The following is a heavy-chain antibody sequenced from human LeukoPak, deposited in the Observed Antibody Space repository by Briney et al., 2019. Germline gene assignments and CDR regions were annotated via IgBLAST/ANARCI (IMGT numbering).Heavy chain of an antibody. V-gene: IGHV3-74*01. D-gene: IGHD1-1*01. J-gene: IGHJ4*02. CDR3: ARGGPGTGMDY. CDR2: INNDEITT. CDR1: GFTFSSLW. Sequence: QPGGSLRLSCAASGFTFSSLWMHWVRQAPGKGLVWVSRINNDEITTTYADSVKGRFTISRDNAKNTLYLQMNSLRAEDTAIYYCARGGPGTGMDYWGQGALVTVSS.